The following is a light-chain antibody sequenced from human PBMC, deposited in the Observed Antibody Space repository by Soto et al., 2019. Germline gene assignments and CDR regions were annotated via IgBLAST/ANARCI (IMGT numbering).Light chain of an antibody. CDR3: QHYSTSTWT. V-gene: IGKV1-5*01. Sequence: DIQMTQSPSTLSASVGDRVTIACRASQSISGWLAWYQQKPGKAPKLLIYDVSSLESGVPSRFSGSGSGTEFTLTISSLQPDDFATYYCQHYSTSTWTFGQGTKVEIK. J-gene: IGKJ1*01. CDR1: QSISGW. CDR2: DVS.